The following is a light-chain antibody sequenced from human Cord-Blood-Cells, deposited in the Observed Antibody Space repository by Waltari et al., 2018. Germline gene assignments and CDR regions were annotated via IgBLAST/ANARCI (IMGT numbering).Light chain of an antibody. Sequence: DIVMTQSPDSLAVSLGERATINCKSRQSVLYSSNNKNYLAWYQQKPGQPPKLLIYWASTRESGVPDRFSGSGSGTDFTLTISSLQAEDVVVYYCQQYYSTPRTFGQGTKVEIK. CDR3: QQYYSTPRT. V-gene: IGKV4-1*01. CDR2: WAS. J-gene: IGKJ1*01. CDR1: QSVLYSSNNKNY.